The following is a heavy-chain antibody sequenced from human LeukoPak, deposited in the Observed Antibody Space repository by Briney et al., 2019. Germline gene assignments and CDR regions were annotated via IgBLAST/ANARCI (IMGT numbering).Heavy chain of an antibody. CDR1: GFTFRSNS. V-gene: IGHV3-21*01. CDR3: ARGSSGYYSPIDY. J-gene: IGHJ4*02. CDR2: ISSISSYI. Sequence: GGSLRLSCAASGFTFRSNSLNWVRQAPGKGLEWVSSISSISSYIYYADSVEGRFTISRDNAKNSLYLQMNSLRTEDTAVYYCARGSSGYYSPIDYWGQGTLATVSS. D-gene: IGHD3-22*01.